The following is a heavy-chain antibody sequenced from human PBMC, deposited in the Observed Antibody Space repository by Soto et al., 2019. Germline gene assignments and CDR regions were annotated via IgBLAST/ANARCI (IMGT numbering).Heavy chain of an antibody. CDR2: INHSGST. J-gene: IGHJ6*02. D-gene: IGHD3-9*01. Sequence: SETLSLTCAVYGGSFSGYYWSWIRQPPGKGLEWIGEINHSGSTNYNPSLKSRVTISVDTSKNQFSLKLSSVTAADTALYYCARARRYFDWLSPLGMDVWGQGTTVT. CDR1: GGSFSGYY. V-gene: IGHV4-34*01. CDR3: ARARRYFDWLSPLGMDV.